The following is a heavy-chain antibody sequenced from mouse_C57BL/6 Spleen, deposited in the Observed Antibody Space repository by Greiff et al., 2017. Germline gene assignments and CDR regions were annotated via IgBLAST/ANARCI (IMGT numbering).Heavy chain of an antibody. Sequence: QVQLQQSGAELVKPGASVKISCKASGYAFSSYWMNWVKQRPGKGLEWIGQIYPGDGDTNYNGKFKGKATLTADKSSSTAYMQLSSLTSEDSAVYFCARLDYYYGSSYYFDYWGQGTTLTVSS. CDR2: IYPGDGDT. CDR1: GYAFSSYW. D-gene: IGHD1-1*01. CDR3: ARLDYYYGSSYYFDY. V-gene: IGHV1-80*01. J-gene: IGHJ2*01.